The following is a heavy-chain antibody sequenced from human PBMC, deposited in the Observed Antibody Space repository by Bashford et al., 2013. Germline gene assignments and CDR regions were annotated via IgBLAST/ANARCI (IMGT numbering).Heavy chain of an antibody. V-gene: IGHV3-23*01. CDR2: ISGSGGST. CDR3: TKVGYYDSSGYYVFDY. D-gene: IGHD3-22*01. Sequence: VRQAPGKGLEWVSAISGSGGSTYYADSVKGRFTISRDNSKNTLYLQMNSLRAEDTAVYYCTKVGYYDSSGYYVFDYWGQGTLVTVSS. J-gene: IGHJ4*02.